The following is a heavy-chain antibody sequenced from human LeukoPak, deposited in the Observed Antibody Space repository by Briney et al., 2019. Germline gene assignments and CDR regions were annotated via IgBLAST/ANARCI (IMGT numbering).Heavy chain of an antibody. D-gene: IGHD3-10*01. CDR3: ARSQNYYGSGDY. CDR1: GDSVSNGNYY. CDR2: IYYTGNT. V-gene: IGHV4-61*03. J-gene: IGHJ4*02. Sequence: SETLSLTWTVSGDSVSNGNYYWGWLRQPQGKALEWIVYIYYTGNTYYNPSLEGRVTILVDTSRNHFSVKLSSVTAADTAVYYCARSQNYYGSGDYWSQGTLVTVSS.